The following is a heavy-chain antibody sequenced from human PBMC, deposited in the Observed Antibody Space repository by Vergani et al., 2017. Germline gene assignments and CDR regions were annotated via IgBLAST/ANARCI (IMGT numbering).Heavy chain of an antibody. Sequence: QVQLVESGGGVVQPGRSLRLSCAASGFTFSSYGMHWVRQAPGKGLEWVAVIWYDGSNKYYADSVKGRFTISRDNSKNTLYLQMNSLRAEDTAVYYCARESIAVAGSFDYWGQGTLVTVSS. CDR3: ARESIAVAGSFDY. J-gene: IGHJ4*02. V-gene: IGHV3-33*01. D-gene: IGHD6-19*01. CDR2: IWYDGSNK. CDR1: GFTFSSYG.